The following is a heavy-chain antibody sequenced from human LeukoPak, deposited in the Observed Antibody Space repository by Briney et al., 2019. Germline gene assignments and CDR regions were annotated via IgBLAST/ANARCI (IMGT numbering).Heavy chain of an antibody. CDR2: VYYSGAT. CDR3: ARHASVTHNWFDL. Sequence: PSETLSLTCSVSGGSITNTSYYWGWIRQPPGKGLEWIGTVYYSGATYYNPSLKSRFTISVDTSKNQFSLKLTSVTAADTAVYYCARHASVTHNWFDLWGQGTLVTVSS. J-gene: IGHJ5*01. D-gene: IGHD2-21*02. CDR1: GGSITNTSYY. V-gene: IGHV4-39*01.